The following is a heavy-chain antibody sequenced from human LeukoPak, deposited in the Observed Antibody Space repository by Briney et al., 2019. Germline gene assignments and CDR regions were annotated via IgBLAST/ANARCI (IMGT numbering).Heavy chain of an antibody. V-gene: IGHV4-39*01. D-gene: IGHD2-2*01. CDR3: ARHPTSYAGGGYFDY. J-gene: IGHJ4*02. CDR1: GGSISSSSYY. CDR2: IYYSGST. Sequence: SGTLSLTCTVSGGSISSSSYYWGWIRQPPGKGLEWIGSIYYSGSTYYNPSLKSRVTISVDTSKNQFSLKLSSVTAADTAVYYCARHPTSYAGGGYFDYWGQGTLVTVSS.